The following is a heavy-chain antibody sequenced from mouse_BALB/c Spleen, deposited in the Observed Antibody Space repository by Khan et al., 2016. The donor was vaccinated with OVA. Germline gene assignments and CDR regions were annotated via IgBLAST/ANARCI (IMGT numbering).Heavy chain of an antibody. J-gene: IGHJ2*01. CDR2: ISYSGRT. Sequence: EVKLLESGPGLVKPSQSLSLTCTVTGYSITSDYAWNWIRQLPGNKLEWMGYISYSGRTSYNPSLKSRISITRDTSKNPFFLQLNSVPTEDTATXYCARSVTITTVVATDFDYWRQGTTLTVSS. V-gene: IGHV3-2*02. CDR1: GYSITSDYA. CDR3: ARSVTITTVVATDFDY. D-gene: IGHD1-1*01.